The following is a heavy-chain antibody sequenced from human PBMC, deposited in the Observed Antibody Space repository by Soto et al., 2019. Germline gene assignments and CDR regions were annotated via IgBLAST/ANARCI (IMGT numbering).Heavy chain of an antibody. D-gene: IGHD6-19*01. CDR3: VKDQDSSGLDRYYYYGMDV. Sequence: QVQLVESGGGVVQPGRSLRLSCAASGFTFSSYGMHWVRQAPGKGLEWVAVISYDGSNKYYADSVKGRFTISRDNSKNTLYLQMNSLRAEDTAVYYCVKDQDSSGLDRYYYYGMDVWGQGITVTVSS. CDR1: GFTFSSYG. V-gene: IGHV3-30*18. J-gene: IGHJ6*02. CDR2: ISYDGSNK.